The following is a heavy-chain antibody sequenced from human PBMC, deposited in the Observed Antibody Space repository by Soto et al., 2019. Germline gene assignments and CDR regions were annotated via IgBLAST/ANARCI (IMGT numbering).Heavy chain of an antibody. V-gene: IGHV1-69*12. D-gene: IGHD1-26*01. J-gene: IGHJ4*02. CDR3: ASSLSSGSYYRYLSFDY. CDR2: IIPIFGTT. CDR1: GGTFSSYA. Sequence: QVQLVQSGAEMKKPGSSVKVSCKASGGTFSSYAISWVRQAPGQGLEWMGGIIPIFGTTNYAQKFQGRVTITAXXSXSTXYMELSSLRSEDTAVYYCASSLSSGSYYRYLSFDYWGQGTLVTVSS.